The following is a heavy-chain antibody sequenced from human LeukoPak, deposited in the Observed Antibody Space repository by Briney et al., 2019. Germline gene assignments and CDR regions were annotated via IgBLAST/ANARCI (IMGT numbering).Heavy chain of an antibody. J-gene: IGHJ5*02. CDR2: IYPGDSDT. V-gene: IGHV5-51*01. Sequence: GESLKISCKGSGYSFTSYWIGWVRQMPGKGLEWMGIIYPGDSDTRYSPSFQGQVTISADKSISTAYLQWSSLRASDTAMYYCARLQGEYSSSPPNWFDPWGQGTLVTVSS. CDR3: ARLQGEYSSSPPNWFDP. D-gene: IGHD6-13*01. CDR1: GYSFTSYW.